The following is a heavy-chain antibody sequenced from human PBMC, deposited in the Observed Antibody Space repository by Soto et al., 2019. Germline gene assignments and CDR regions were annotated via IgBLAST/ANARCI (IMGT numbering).Heavy chain of an antibody. D-gene: IGHD3-3*01. Sequence: SVKVSCKAPGGTFSSYAISWVRQAPGQGLEWMGGIIPIFGTANYAQKFQGRVTITADESTSTAYMELSSLRSEDTAVYYCARGIYYDFWSGSPDAYYYYGMDVWGQGTTVTVSS. CDR1: GGTFSSYA. CDR3: ARGIYYDFWSGSPDAYYYYGMDV. CDR2: IIPIFGTA. J-gene: IGHJ6*02. V-gene: IGHV1-69*13.